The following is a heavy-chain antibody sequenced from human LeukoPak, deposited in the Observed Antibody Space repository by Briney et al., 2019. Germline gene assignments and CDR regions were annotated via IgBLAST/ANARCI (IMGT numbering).Heavy chain of an antibody. CDR3: AICGGGACHKGYSDH. Sequence: NPGGSLRLSCAASGLTFSNYNMNWVRQAPGQGLEWVSSISTGGSYTHYADSLKGRFTISRDNAKNSLYLQMNSLRAEDTAVYYCAICGGGACHKGYSDHWGQGTLVTVSS. CDR2: ISTGGSYT. J-gene: IGHJ4*02. D-gene: IGHD2-21*01. V-gene: IGHV3-21*01. CDR1: GLTFSNYN.